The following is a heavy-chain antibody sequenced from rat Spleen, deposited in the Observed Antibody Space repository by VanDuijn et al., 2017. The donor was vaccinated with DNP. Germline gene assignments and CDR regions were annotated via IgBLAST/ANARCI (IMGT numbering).Heavy chain of an antibody. V-gene: IGHV2-1*01. CDR1: GFPLTNYG. Sequence: QVQLEESGPGLVQPSQTLSLTCTVSGFPLTNYGVNWLRQPPGKGLEWIGGIWSGGTTDYNSGLKTRLSISRDTSKSQVFLKMNSLQTEDTAIYFCTRGGTGLSPFDYWGQGVMVTVSS. CDR2: IWSGGTT. D-gene: IGHD3-8*01. J-gene: IGHJ2*01. CDR3: TRGGTGLSPFDY.